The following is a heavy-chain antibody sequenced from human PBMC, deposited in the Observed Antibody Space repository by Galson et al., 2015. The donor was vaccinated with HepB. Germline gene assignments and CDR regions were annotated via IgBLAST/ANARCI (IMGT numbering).Heavy chain of an antibody. CDR3: ARPPCTTTTPCGAFDI. CDR2: ISYDGNIK. D-gene: IGHD4-11*01. Sequence: SLRLSCAASGFTFRSHALHWVRQAPGEGLEWVAIISYDGNIKNYADSVKGRFTASRDNFKNTLYLAMNNLRDEDTAVYYCARPPCTTTTPCGAFDIWGQGTMVTVSS. CDR1: GFTFRSHA. V-gene: IGHV3-30-3*01. J-gene: IGHJ3*02.